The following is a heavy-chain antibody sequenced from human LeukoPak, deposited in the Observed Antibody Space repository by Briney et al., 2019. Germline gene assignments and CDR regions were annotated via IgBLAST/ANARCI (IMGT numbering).Heavy chain of an antibody. V-gene: IGHV4-31*03. CDR2: IYYSGST. J-gene: IGHJ6*03. CDR3: ARESCSSTSCYTGSYYYYMDV. D-gene: IGHD2-2*02. CDR1: GGSISSGGYY. Sequence: SETLSLTCTVSGGSISSGGYYWSWIRQHPGKGLEWIGYIYYSGSTYYNPSLTSRVTISVDTSKNQFSLKLSSVTAADTAVYYCARESCSSTSCYTGSYYYYMDVWGKGTTVTVSS.